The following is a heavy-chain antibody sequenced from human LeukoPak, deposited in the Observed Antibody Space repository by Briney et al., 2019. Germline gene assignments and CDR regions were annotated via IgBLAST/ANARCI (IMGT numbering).Heavy chain of an antibody. V-gene: IGHV4-34*01. D-gene: IGHD5-24*01. Sequence: SETLPLTCAIYGGSFSGYYWSWIRQPPGKGLEWIGEINHSGSTNYNPSLKSRVTISVDTSKNQFSLKLSSVTAADTAVYYCARVSSRDGYNYYFDYWGQGTLVTVSS. CDR3: ARVSSRDGYNYYFDY. J-gene: IGHJ4*02. CDR2: INHSGST. CDR1: GGSFSGYY.